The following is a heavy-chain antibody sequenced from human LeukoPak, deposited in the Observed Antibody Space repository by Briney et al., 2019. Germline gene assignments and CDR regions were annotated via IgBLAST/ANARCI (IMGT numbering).Heavy chain of an antibody. Sequence: GGSLRLSCAASGFSVSNNYMNCVRQAPGKGLEWVSIIYSGGGTYYADSVKGRFTISRDNSKNTLYLQMNSLRADDTAVYYCARGCYYERSGYCPFDYWGPGTLVTVSS. D-gene: IGHD3-22*01. CDR1: GFSVSNNY. CDR2: IYSGGGT. V-gene: IGHV3-53*01. CDR3: ARGCYYERSGYCPFDY. J-gene: IGHJ4*02.